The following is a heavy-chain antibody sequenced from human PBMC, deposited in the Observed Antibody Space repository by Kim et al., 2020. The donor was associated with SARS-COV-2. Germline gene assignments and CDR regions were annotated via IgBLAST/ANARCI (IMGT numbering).Heavy chain of an antibody. D-gene: IGHD1-1*01. CDR2: INDAGSDI. CDR3: ARDHTNWKRLDS. J-gene: IGHJ5*01. Sequence: GGSLRLSCAASGFTFSAYTMNWVRQTPGKGLEWLSSINDAGSDIYYAHSVKGRFTISRDNAKNSLYLQMSSLRAEDTAVYFCARDHTNWKRLDSWGQGTLDTVSS. CDR1: GFTFSAYT. V-gene: IGHV3-21*01.